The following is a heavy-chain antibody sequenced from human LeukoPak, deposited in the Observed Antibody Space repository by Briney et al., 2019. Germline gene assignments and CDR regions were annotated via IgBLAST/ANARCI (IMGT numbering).Heavy chain of an antibody. V-gene: IGHV4-39*07. CDR3: ARHEYGDSNYFDH. CDR1: SGSISTSNYY. J-gene: IGHJ4*02. Sequence: SETLSLTCTVSSGSISTSNYYWGWVRQPPGKALEWIGNIFYTGSTYYSPSLKSRVTISLDTSRNQFSLRLNFVTAADTAVYYCARHEYGDSNYFDHWGQGTLVTVSS. D-gene: IGHD2-21*02. CDR2: IFYTGST.